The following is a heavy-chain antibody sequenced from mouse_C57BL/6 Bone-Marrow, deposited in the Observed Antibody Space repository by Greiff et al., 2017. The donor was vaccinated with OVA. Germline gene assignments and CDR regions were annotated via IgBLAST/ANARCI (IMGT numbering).Heavy chain of an antibody. J-gene: IGHJ4*01. CDR2: INPNNGGT. Sequence: EVQLQQSGPELVKPGASVKISCKASGYTFTDYYMNWVKQSHGKSLEWIGDINPNNGGTSYNQKFKGKATLTVDKSSSTAYMELRSLTSEDSAVYYCARGGYYEAMDYWGQGTSVTVSS. CDR3: ARGGYYEAMDY. V-gene: IGHV1-26*01. CDR1: GYTFTDYY. D-gene: IGHD2-3*01.